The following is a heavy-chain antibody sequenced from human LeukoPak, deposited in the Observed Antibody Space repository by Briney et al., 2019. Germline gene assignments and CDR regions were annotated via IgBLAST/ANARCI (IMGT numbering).Heavy chain of an antibody. CDR3: AKDRWNIVAS. V-gene: IGHV3-48*01. J-gene: IGHJ5*02. CDR2: ISSSSSTI. D-gene: IGHD2-21*01. Sequence: LPGGSLRLSCAASGFTFSSYSMNWVRQAPGKGLEWVSYISSSSSTIYYADSVKGRFTISRDNSKNTLYLQMNSLRAEDTAVYYCAKDRWNIVASWGQGTLVTVSS. CDR1: GFTFSSYS.